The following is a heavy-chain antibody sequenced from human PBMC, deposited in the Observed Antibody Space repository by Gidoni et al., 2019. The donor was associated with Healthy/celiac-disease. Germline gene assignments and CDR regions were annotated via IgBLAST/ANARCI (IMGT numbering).Heavy chain of an antibody. V-gene: IGHV3-30*18. CDR2: ISYDGSNK. D-gene: IGHD2-2*01. CDR3: AKIRGRYQLLGPGAFDI. J-gene: IGHJ3*02. Sequence: QVQLVESGGGVVQPGRSLRLSCAASGSTFSRYGMHWVRQAPGKGLEWVAVISYDGSNKYYADSVKGRFTISRDNSKNTLYLQMNSLGAEDTAVYYCAKIRGRYQLLGPGAFDIWGQGTMVTVSS. CDR1: GSTFSRYG.